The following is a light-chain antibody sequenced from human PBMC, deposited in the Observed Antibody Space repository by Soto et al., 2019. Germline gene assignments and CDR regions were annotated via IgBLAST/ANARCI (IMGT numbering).Light chain of an antibody. CDR3: QQYESYSWT. CDR2: DAS. CDR1: QSISTW. V-gene: IGKV1-5*01. Sequence: DIQMTQSPSTLSASVGDRVTITCRASQSISTWLAWYQQKPGKAPKLLIYDASSLENGVPSTFSGRGSGTEFTLTISSLQPDDFATYYCQQYESYSWTLGQGTRVEIK. J-gene: IGKJ1*01.